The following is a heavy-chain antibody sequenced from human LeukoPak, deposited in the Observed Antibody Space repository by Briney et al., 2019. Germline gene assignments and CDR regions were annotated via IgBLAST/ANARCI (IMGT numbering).Heavy chain of an antibody. D-gene: IGHD1-26*01. Sequence: PGGSLRLSCAASAFTLRGYSMHWVRQAPGKGLEWVSYISTSSTYIYYADSVKGRFSISRDNAQNSLYLHMDSLRAEDTAVYYCARDASGSSIGLIDLWGQGTLVTVSS. CDR3: ARDASGSSIGLIDL. CDR1: AFTLRGYS. V-gene: IGHV3-21*01. CDR2: ISTSSTYI. J-gene: IGHJ4*02.